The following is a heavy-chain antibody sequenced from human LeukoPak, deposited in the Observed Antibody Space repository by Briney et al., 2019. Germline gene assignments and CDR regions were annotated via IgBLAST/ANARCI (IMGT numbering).Heavy chain of an antibody. CDR1: GGSISTYY. CDR3: ARKGRSTRYFDL. Sequence: PSETLSLTCTVSGGSISTYYWSWVRQPPGKGLEWIGYIYYSGSTNYNPSLKSRVTISVDTSKNQFSLKLSSVAAADTAVYYCARKGRSTRYFDLWGRGTLVTVSS. CDR2: IYYSGST. D-gene: IGHD1-26*01. V-gene: IGHV4-59*01. J-gene: IGHJ2*01.